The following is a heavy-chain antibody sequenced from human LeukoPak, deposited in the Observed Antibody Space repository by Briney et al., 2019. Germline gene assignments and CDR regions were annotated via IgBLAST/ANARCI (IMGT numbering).Heavy chain of an antibody. D-gene: IGHD2-2*01. J-gene: IGHJ4*02. CDR2: IMPISGTA. CDR1: GYTFTSFG. Sequence: SVKVSCKASGYTFTSFGISWVRQAPGQGLEWMGGIMPISGTANYAQKFQGRVTITADKPTNTAYMELSSLRSEDTAVYYCASGRTDIAVVPATLRNYYFDYWGQGTLVTVSS. V-gene: IGHV1-69*06. CDR3: ASGRTDIAVVPATLRNYYFDY.